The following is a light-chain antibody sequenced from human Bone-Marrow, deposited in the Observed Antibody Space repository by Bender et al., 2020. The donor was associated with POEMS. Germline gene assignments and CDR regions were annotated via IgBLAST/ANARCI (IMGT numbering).Light chain of an antibody. Sequence: QSALTQPASVSASPGQSITISCTGTSNDVGRYNQVSWYQQQPGKAPRLMIYEGSERPSGVPDRFSGSKSDNTASLTISGLQAEDEADYYCCSYAGSNTLVFGGGTKLTVL. J-gene: IGLJ2*01. V-gene: IGLV2-23*01. CDR2: EGS. CDR1: SNDVGRYNQ. CDR3: CSYAGSNTLV.